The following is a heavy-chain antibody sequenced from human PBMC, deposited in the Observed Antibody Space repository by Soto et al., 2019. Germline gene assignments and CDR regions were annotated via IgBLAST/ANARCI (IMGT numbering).Heavy chain of an antibody. CDR1: GFTFSSYS. Sequence: TGGSLRLSCAASGFTFSSYSMNWVRQAPGKGLEWVSSISSSSSYIYYADSVKGRFTISRDNAKNSLYLQMNSLRAEDTAVYYCASMDTAMVTYGMDVWGQGTTVTVSS. V-gene: IGHV3-21*01. CDR3: ASMDTAMVTYGMDV. D-gene: IGHD5-18*01. CDR2: ISSSSSYI. J-gene: IGHJ6*02.